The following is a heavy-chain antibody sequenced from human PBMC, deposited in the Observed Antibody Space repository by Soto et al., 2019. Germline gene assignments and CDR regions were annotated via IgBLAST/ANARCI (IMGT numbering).Heavy chain of an antibody. V-gene: IGHV3-15*07. J-gene: IGHJ4*02. CDR1: GFTFKGAW. CDR3: ARDYSSYGPFDY. Sequence: GGSLRLSCVASGFTFKGAWMNWVRQAPGKGLEWVGRVKSKVDGGTIDYAAPVKGRFTISRDDSKDTVYLQMNSLKTEDTAVYYCARDYSSYGPFDYWGQGTLVTVSS. CDR2: VKSKVDGGTI. D-gene: IGHD5-18*01.